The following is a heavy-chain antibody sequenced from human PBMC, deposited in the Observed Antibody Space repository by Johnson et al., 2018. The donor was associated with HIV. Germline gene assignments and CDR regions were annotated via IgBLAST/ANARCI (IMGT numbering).Heavy chain of an antibody. CDR1: GFNFSSYG. CDR2: ISYDGSNK. D-gene: IGHD2-15*01. Sequence: QVQLVESGGGVVQPGRSLRLSCAASGFNFSSYGMHWVRQAPGKGLEWVAVISYDGSNKYYADSVKGRFTISRDNSKNTLYLQMNSLRAEDTAVYYCATPQEGYSAFDIWGQWTMVTVSS. J-gene: IGHJ3*02. CDR3: ATPQEGYSAFDI. V-gene: IGHV3-30*03.